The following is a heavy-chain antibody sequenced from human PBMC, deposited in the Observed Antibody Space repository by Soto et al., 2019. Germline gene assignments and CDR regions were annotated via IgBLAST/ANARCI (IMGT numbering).Heavy chain of an antibody. J-gene: IGHJ4*02. CDR1: GYSFASYW. CDR3: ARQVADGYSLAYHY. D-gene: IGHD5-18*01. V-gene: IGHV5-51*01. CDR2: IYPGDSDT. Sequence: HGESLKISCKGSGYSFASYWIGWVRQMPGKGLEWMGIIYPGDSDTRYSPSFQGQVTISADKSISTAYLHWSSLKASDSAMYYCARQVADGYSLAYHYWGQGTQVTVSS.